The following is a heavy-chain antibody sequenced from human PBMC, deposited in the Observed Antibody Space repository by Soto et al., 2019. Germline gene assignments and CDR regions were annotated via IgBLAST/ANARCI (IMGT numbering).Heavy chain of an antibody. CDR1: GYTFTRYA. D-gene: IGHD6-13*01. J-gene: IGHJ6*02. CDR3: ASSNIAAAPYGMDV. V-gene: IGHV1-3*01. CDR2: INAGNGNT. Sequence: ASVKVSCKASGYTFTRYAMHWVRQAPGQRLEWMGWINAGNGNTKYSQKFQGRVTITRDTSASTAYMELSSLRSEGTAVYYCASSNIAAAPYGMDVWGQGTTVTVSS.